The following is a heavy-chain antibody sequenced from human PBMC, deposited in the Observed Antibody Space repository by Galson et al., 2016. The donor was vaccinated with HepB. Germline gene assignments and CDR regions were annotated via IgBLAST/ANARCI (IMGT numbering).Heavy chain of an antibody. CDR1: GYTFISYS. D-gene: IGHD1/OR15-1a*01. CDR2: VSPYNGDT. J-gene: IGHJ4*02. CDR3: ALHFLSTSNPFNY. V-gene: IGHV1-18*01. Sequence: SCKASGYTFISYSLTWVRQAPGQGLEWMGWVSPYNGDTHYAQNGQGRVTMTTDRSTSTAYMQLRSLTSDDTALYFSALHFLSTSNPFNYWGQGTLVTVSS.